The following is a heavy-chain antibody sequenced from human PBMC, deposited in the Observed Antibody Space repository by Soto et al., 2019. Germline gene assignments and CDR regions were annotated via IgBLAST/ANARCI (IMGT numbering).Heavy chain of an antibody. V-gene: IGHV6-1*01. CDR2: TYYRSKWYN. CDR3: VRLIGNSWLDF. J-gene: IGHJ5*01. Sequence: SQTLSLNCAIYGDSVSSSSVTWNWIRQSPSRGLEWLGRTYYRSKWYNDYAESVKSRITINPDTSKNQFSLHLNSVTPEDAAVYYCVRLIGNSWLDFWGQGTLVTV. D-gene: IGHD1-26*01. CDR1: GDSVSSSSVT.